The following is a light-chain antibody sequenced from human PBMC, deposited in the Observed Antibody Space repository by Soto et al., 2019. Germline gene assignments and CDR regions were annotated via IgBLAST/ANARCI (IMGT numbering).Light chain of an antibody. Sequence: SGLAQRGAGSGSPGQSITISCTGASTDVDGYDYVSWYQQHPGQAPKLMIYDVNNRPSGVSYRFSGSKSGDTASLTISGLQAEDDADYYCSSYTSSAPFYVFGTGTKVTVL. V-gene: IGLV2-14*03. CDR1: STDVDGYDY. CDR3: SSYTSSAPFYV. CDR2: DVN. J-gene: IGLJ1*01.